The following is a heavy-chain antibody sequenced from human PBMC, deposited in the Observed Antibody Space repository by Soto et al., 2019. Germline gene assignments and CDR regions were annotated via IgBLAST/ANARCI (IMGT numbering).Heavy chain of an antibody. V-gene: IGHV3-7*01. J-gene: IGHJ4*02. CDR3: ARGIAVAGVYFDY. CDR1: GFTFSSYW. CDR2: IKQDGSEK. Sequence: EVQLVESGGGLVQPGGSLRLSCAASGFTFSSYWMSWVRQAPGKWLEWVANIKQDGSEKYYVDSVKGRFTISRDNAKNSRYLQMNSLRAEDTAVYYCARGIAVAGVYFDYWGQGTLVTVSS. D-gene: IGHD6-19*01.